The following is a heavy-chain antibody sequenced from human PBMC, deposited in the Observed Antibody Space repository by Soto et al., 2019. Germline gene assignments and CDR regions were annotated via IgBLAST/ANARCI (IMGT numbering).Heavy chain of an antibody. Sequence: QITLKESGPTLVKPTQTLTLTCTFSGFSLRTSGVGVGWIRQPPGKALEWLALLYWDDDKRYSPSLKSSLTITEDTPKTQVVLTMTNMDPVDTAPYYCARYGSGSYYFAYWGQGTLVTVSS. CDR3: ARYGSGSYYFAY. J-gene: IGHJ4*02. V-gene: IGHV2-5*02. CDR1: GFSLRTSGVG. D-gene: IGHD3-10*01. CDR2: LYWDDDK.